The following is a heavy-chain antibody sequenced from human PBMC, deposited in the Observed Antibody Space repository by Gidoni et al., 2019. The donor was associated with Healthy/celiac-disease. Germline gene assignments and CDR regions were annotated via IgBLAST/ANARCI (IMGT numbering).Heavy chain of an antibody. CDR1: GFTFSSYA. V-gene: IGHV3-23*01. J-gene: IGHJ1*01. CDR2: ISGSGGST. D-gene: IGHD3-9*01. CDR3: ANGDILTGYSNSYAEYFQH. Sequence: EVQLLESGGGLVQPGGSLRLSCAASGFTFSSYAMSWVRQAPGKGLEWVSAISGSGGSTYYADSVKGRFTISRDNSKNTLYLQMNSLRAEDTAVYYCANGDILTGYSNSYAEYFQHWGQGTLVTVSS.